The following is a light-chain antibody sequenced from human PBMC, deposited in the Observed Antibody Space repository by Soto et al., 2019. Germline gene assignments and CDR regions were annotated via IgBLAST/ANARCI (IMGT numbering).Light chain of an antibody. CDR2: GAS. CDR3: QQYNDWPPLP. CDR1: QSVSSK. J-gene: IGKJ4*01. Sequence: EIMMTQSPATLSVSPGERATLSCRASQSVSSKLAWYQQKPGQAPRLLIYGASTRATGTPARFSGSGSGTEFTLTISSLQSEDFAVYYCQQYNDWPPLPFGGGTKVEIK. V-gene: IGKV3-15*01.